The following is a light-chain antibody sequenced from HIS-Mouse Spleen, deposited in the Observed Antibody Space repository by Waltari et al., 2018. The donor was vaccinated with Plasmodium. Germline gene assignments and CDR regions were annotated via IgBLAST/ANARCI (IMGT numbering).Light chain of an antibody. CDR1: SSDVGGYNY. CDR3: SSYTSSSTLNYV. Sequence: QSALTQPASVSGSPGQSITISCTGTSSDVGGYNYVSWYQQHPGKAPKLMIYDVSNRPSGVSNRFSGSKSGNTASLTISGLQAEDEADYHCSSYTSSSTLNYVFGTGTKVTVL. V-gene: IGLV2-14*03. CDR2: DVS. J-gene: IGLJ1*01.